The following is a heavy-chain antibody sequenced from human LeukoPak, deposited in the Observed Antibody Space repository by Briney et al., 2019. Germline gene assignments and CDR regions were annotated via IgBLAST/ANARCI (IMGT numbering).Heavy chain of an antibody. J-gene: IGHJ4*02. CDR3: ARGFTYYYDSSGPYPHFDY. D-gene: IGHD3-22*01. CDR2: INHSGST. Sequence: SETLSLTCAVYGGSFSGYYWSWIRQPPGKGLEWIGEINHSGSTNYNPSLKSRVTISVDTSNNQFSLKLSSVTAADTAVYYCARGFTYYYDSSGPYPHFDYWGQGTLVTVSS. V-gene: IGHV4-34*01. CDR1: GGSFSGYY.